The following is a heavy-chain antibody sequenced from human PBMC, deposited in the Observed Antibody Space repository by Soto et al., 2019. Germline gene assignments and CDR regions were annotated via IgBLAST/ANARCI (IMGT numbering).Heavy chain of an antibody. V-gene: IGHV3-30-3*01. CDR1: GFTFSSYA. D-gene: IGHD6-13*01. Sequence: GGSLRLSCAASGFTFSSYAMHWVRQAPGKGLEWVAVISYDGSNKYYADSVKGRFTISRDNSKNTLYLQMNSLRAEDTAVYYCARDGFKQHPVYSSSWYTQYYGMDVWGQGTTVTVSS. CDR3: ARDGFKQHPVYSSSWYTQYYGMDV. J-gene: IGHJ6*02. CDR2: ISYDGSNK.